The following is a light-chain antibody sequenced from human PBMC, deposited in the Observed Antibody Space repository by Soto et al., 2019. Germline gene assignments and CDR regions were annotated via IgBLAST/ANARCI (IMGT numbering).Light chain of an antibody. CDR2: DVS. J-gene: IGLJ2*01. Sequence: QSALTQPASVSESPGQSITISCTGTSSDIGGYNYVSWYQQHPGKAPKLMIYDVSNRPSGISNRFSGSRSGNTASLTISGLQAEDEADYYCSSYTSSITVIFGGGTKLTVL. V-gene: IGLV2-14*01. CDR3: SSYTSSITVI. CDR1: SSDIGGYNY.